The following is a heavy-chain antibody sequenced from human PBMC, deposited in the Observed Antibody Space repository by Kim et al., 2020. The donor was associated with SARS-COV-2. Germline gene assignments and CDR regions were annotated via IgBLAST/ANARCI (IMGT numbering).Heavy chain of an antibody. D-gene: IGHD6-19*01. J-gene: IGHJ4*02. V-gene: IGHV3-15*01. CDR2: IKSKTDGGTT. CDR1: GFTFSNAW. Sequence: GGSLRLSCAASGFTFSNAWMSWVRQAPGKGLEWVGRIKSKTDGGTTDYAAPVKGRFTISRDDSKNTLYLQMNSLKTEDTAVYYCTTFKRGVPGTVIAVAGTRDYWGQGTLVTVSS. CDR3: TTFKRGVPGTVIAVAGTRDY.